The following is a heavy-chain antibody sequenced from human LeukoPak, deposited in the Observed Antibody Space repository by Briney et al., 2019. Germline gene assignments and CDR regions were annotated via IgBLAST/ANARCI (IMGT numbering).Heavy chain of an antibody. CDR2: LYHSGST. Sequence: SETLSLTCTVSGYSISSGYYWGWIRQPPGKGLEWIGSLYHSGSTYYNPSLKSRVTISVETSKNQFSLKLSSVTAADTAVYYCARDYDILTGDDAFDIWGQGTMVTVSS. V-gene: IGHV4-38-2*02. CDR3: ARDYDILTGDDAFDI. CDR1: GYSISSGYY. D-gene: IGHD3-9*01. J-gene: IGHJ3*02.